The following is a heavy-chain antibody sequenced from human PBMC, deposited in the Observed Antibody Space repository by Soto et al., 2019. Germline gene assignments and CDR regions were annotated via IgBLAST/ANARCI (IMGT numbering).Heavy chain of an antibody. D-gene: IGHD2-21*01. CDR1: GITLSRDW. CDR2: IQLDGIGE. J-gene: IGHJ4*02. CDR3: AKLLNGVSALDY. Sequence: EVQLVESGGGLVQPGGSLRLSCTASGITLSRDWMTWVRQAPGKGLEWVASIQLDGIGEYYLDSVKGRFTISRDYTKISLYLQANSLRAEDTAMCFRAKLLNGVSALDYWGQGTLVTVSS. V-gene: IGHV3-7*01.